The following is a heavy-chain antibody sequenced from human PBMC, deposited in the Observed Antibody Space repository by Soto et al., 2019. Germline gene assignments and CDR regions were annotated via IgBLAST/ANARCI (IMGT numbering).Heavy chain of an antibody. Sequence: VASVKVSCKASGGTFSNYAISWVRQAPGQGLEWMGGIIPSFEKVNYAQKFQGRVTITADEATSTAYMELSSLRSDDTAVYYCARDWGEPPAADRYYYAMDVWGQGTTVTVSS. V-gene: IGHV1-69*13. CDR1: GGTFSNYA. CDR2: IIPSFEKV. D-gene: IGHD3-16*01. CDR3: ARDWGEPPAADRYYYAMDV. J-gene: IGHJ6*02.